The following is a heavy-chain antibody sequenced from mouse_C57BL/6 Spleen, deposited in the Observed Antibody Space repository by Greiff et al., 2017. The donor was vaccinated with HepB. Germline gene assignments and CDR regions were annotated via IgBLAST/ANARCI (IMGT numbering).Heavy chain of an antibody. D-gene: IGHD3-2*02. CDR2: IDPSDSYT. CDR1: GYTFTSYW. J-gene: IGHJ2*01. CDR3: AREKAQATDY. V-gene: IGHV1-69*01. Sequence: VQLQQPGAELVMPGASVKLSCKASGYTFTSYWMHWVKQRPGQGLEWIGEIDPSDSYTNYNQKFKGKSTLTVDKSSSTAYMQLSSLTSEDSAVYYCAREKAQATDYWGQGTTLTVSS.